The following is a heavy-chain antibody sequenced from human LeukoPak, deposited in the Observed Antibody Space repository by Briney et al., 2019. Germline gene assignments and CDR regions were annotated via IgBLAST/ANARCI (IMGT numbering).Heavy chain of an antibody. J-gene: IGHJ6*02. CDR1: GGSFSGYY. V-gene: IGHV4-34*01. CDR3: ARGYYYGMDG. Sequence: SETLSLTCAVYGGSFSGYYWSWIRQPPGKGLEWIGEINHSGSTNYNPSLKSRVTISVDTSKNQFSLKLSSVTAADTAVYYCARGYYYGMDGGGQGTTVMVSS. CDR2: INHSGST.